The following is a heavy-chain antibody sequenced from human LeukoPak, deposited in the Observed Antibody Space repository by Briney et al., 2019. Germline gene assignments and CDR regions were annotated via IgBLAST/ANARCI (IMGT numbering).Heavy chain of an antibody. V-gene: IGHV1-3*01. Sequence: GASVKVSCKASGYTFTSYAMHWVRQAPGQRLEWVGWINAGNGNTKYSQKFQGRVTITRDTSASTAYMELSSLRSEDTAVYYCARATLSRERPIDYDSSGSTHNDAFDIWGQGTMVTVSS. J-gene: IGHJ3*02. CDR1: GYTFTSYA. CDR2: INAGNGNT. D-gene: IGHD3-22*01. CDR3: ARATLSRERPIDYDSSGSTHNDAFDI.